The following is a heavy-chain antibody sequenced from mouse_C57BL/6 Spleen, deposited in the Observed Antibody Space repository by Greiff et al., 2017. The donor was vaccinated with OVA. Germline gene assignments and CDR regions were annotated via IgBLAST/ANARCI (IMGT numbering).Heavy chain of an antibody. CDR2: INPNNGGT. CDR3: ARRYYGSSSYAMDY. Sequence: EVQLQQSGPELVKPGASVKISCKASGYTFTDYYMNWVKQSHGKSLEWIGDINPNNGGTSYNQKFKGKATLTVDKSSSTAYMELRSLTSEDSAVYYCARRYYGSSSYAMDYWGQGTSVTVSS. D-gene: IGHD1-1*01. CDR1: GYTFTDYY. J-gene: IGHJ4*01. V-gene: IGHV1-26*01.